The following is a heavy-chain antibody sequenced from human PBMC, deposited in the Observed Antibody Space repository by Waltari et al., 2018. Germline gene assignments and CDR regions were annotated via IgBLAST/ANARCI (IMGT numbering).Heavy chain of an antibody. D-gene: IGHD5-18*01. CDR1: GYTFTRYH. J-gene: IGHJ1*01. CDR3: ARGERGYSYGPSEYFQH. V-gene: IGHV1-8*01. CDR2: MNPNIGNT. Sequence: QVQLVQSGAEVKKPGASVKVSCKASGYTFTRYHINSVRQATGQGLEWMGWMNPNIGNTGYAQKFQGRVTMTRNTSISTAYMELSSLRSEDTAVYYCARGERGYSYGPSEYFQHWGQGTLVTVSS.